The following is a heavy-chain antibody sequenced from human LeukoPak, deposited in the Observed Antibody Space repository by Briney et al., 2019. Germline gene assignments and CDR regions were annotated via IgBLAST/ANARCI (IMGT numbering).Heavy chain of an antibody. V-gene: IGHV1-2*06. CDR3: ARVDYYYDRGGFLDY. Sequence: GASVKVSRKASGYTFTGYYMHWVRQAPGQGLEWMGRINPNSGGTNYAQKFQGRVTMTRDTSISTAYMELSRLRSDDTAVYYCARVDYYYDRGGFLDYWGQGTLVTVSS. CDR2: INPNSGGT. CDR1: GYTFTGYY. D-gene: IGHD3-22*01. J-gene: IGHJ4*02.